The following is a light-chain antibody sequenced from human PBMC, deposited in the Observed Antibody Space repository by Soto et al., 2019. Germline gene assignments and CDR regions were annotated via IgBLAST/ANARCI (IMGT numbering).Light chain of an antibody. V-gene: IGKV3-20*01. Sequence: ETGLTQSPGTVSLSPGERATLSCRTSQRVNSNFLAWYQQKPGQAPRLLIYGVFNRDTGIPDRFSGSGSGTDFTLNISGLEPADSAVYYCQHYDGSPRTFGQGTKLEIK. CDR3: QHYDGSPRT. J-gene: IGKJ2*01. CDR2: GVF. CDR1: QRVNSNF.